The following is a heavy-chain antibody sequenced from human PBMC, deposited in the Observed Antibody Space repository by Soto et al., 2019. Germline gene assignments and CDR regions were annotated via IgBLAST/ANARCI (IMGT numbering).Heavy chain of an antibody. CDR3: ARQSRGDYRGYYYYGMDV. CDR1: GGTFSSYA. V-gene: IGHV1-69*13. Sequence: SVKVSCKASGGTFSSYAISWVRQAPGQGLEWMGGIIPIFGTANYAQKFQGRVTITADESTSTAYMELSSLRSEDTAVYYCARQSRGDYRGYYYYGMDVRGQGTTVTVSS. J-gene: IGHJ6*02. CDR2: IIPIFGTA. D-gene: IGHD4-17*01.